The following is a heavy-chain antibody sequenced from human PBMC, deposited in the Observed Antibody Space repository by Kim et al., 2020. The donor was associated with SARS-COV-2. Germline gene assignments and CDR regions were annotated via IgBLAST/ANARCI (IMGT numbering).Heavy chain of an antibody. D-gene: IGHD3-10*01. Sequence: ASVKVSCKASGYTFTSYAMNWVRQAPGQGLEWMGWINTNTGNPTYAQGFTGRFVFSLDTSVSTAYLQISSLKAEDTAVYYCAREDAVGSGSYYKYNWFDPWGQGTLVTVSS. J-gene: IGHJ5*02. CDR1: GYTFTSYA. CDR3: AREDAVGSGSYYKYNWFDP. CDR2: INTNTGNP. V-gene: IGHV7-4-1*02.